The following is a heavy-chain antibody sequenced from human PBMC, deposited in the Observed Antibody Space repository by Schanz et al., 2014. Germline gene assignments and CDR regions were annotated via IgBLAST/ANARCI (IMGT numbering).Heavy chain of an antibody. CDR2: IGDDGADK. D-gene: IGHD3-10*01. Sequence: VQLVESGGGVVQPGRSLRLSCAASGFTFSNYAMHWVRQAPGKGLEWVANIGDDGADKYYLDSVRGRFTISRDNTKNFLHLEMNNLRAEDTAVCFCARESGGQNDLDAEPHKDTYMDVWGKGTTVTVS. CDR3: ARESGGQNDLDAEPHKDTYMDV. V-gene: IGHV3-7*01. J-gene: IGHJ6*03. CDR1: GFTFSNYA.